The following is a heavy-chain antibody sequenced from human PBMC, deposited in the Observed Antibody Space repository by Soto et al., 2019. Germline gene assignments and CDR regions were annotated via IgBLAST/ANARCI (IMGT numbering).Heavy chain of an antibody. CDR3: ARHDWARFYGMDV. V-gene: IGHV4-39*01. CDR1: GSSIITTYY. J-gene: IGHJ6*02. Sequence: QLQLQESGPGLLKPSETLSLTCSVSGSSIITTYYWAWIRQPPGKGLEWIGSAYYSGSTYYNSSLMSRVTIFVDTSKSQFSLVLGSVTAADTAVYYCARHDWARFYGMDVWGQGTTVTVFS. CDR2: AYYSGST. D-gene: IGHD2-21*01.